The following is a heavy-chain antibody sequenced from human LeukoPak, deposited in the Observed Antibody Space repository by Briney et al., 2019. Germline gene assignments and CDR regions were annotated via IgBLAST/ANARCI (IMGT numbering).Heavy chain of an antibody. Sequence: PSETLSLTCTVSGGSISSYYWSWIRQPPGKGLEWIGYIYYSGSTNYNPSLKSRVTISADTSKNQFSLKLSSVTAADTAVYYCARHVSGRRSHYYDSSGYFSGAFDIWGQGTMVTVSS. CDR2: IYYSGST. D-gene: IGHD3-22*01. J-gene: IGHJ3*02. CDR3: ARHVSGRRSHYYDSSGYFSGAFDI. V-gene: IGHV4-59*08. CDR1: GGSISSYY.